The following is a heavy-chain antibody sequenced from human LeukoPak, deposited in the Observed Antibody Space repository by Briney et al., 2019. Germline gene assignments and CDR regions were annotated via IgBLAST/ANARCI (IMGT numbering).Heavy chain of an antibody. J-gene: IGHJ4*02. CDR1: GFTFSCYG. CDR2: IKSKTDGGTT. CDR3: TTDLLGYTSWYAIDY. V-gene: IGHV3-15*01. Sequence: GGSLRLSCAASGFTFSCYGMHWVRQAPGKGLEWVGRIKSKTDGGTTDYAAPVKGRVTISRDDSKNTLYLQMNSLKTEDTAVYYCTTDLLGYTSWYAIDYWGQGTLVTVSS. D-gene: IGHD6-13*01.